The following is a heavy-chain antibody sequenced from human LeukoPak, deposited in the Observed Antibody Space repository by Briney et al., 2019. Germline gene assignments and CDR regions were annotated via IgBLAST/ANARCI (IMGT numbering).Heavy chain of an antibody. CDR2: ISPSGDIK. D-gene: IGHD3-10*01. Sequence: GGTLRLSCAASGFTFSNYAMSWVRQAPGKGLEWVSGISPSGDIKYYADSVKGRFTISRDNSKNTVYLEVISLTDEDTAVYYCAKDDAWLRYGEWSQGTLVTVSS. V-gene: IGHV3-23*01. CDR1: GFTFSNYA. CDR3: AKDDAWLRYGE. J-gene: IGHJ4*02.